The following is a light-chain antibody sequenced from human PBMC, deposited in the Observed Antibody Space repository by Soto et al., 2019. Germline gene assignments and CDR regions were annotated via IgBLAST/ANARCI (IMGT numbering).Light chain of an antibody. Sequence: QSVLTQPPSVSAAPGQKVTISCSGSSSNIGNNYVSWYQQLPGTAPKLLIYENNKRPSGIPDRFSGSKSGTSATLGITGLQTGAEADYYCGTWDSSLSAVFGGGTQLTVL. CDR1: SSNIGNNY. CDR3: GTWDSSLSAV. CDR2: ENN. V-gene: IGLV1-51*02. J-gene: IGLJ7*01.